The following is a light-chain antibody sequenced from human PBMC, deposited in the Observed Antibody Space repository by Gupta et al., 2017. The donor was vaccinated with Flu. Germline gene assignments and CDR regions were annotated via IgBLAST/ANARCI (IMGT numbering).Light chain of an antibody. CDR3: YSSAGSTFVV. Sequence: SAPAQPRSVSGSPGPSVTISFTGTSSDVGAYNYVSWYQPHPGKVPRLLIYDVTKRPAGVPVRFSGSKSGNTASLTISGPPEGEAADYYCYSSAGSTFVVFGGGTKVTVL. CDR2: DVT. J-gene: IGLJ2*01. CDR1: SSDVGAYNY. V-gene: IGLV2-11*01.